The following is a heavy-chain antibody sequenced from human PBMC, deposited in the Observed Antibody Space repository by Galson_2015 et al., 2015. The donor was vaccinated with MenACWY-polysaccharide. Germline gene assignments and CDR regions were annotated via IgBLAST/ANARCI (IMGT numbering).Heavy chain of an antibody. D-gene: IGHD3-10*01. CDR1: GFTFSSYS. V-gene: IGHV3-21*01. Sequence: SLRLSCAAFGFTFSSYSMNWVRQAPGKGLEWVSSISSSSSYIYYADSVKGRFTISRDNAKNSLYLQMNSLRAEDTAVYYCARSPYGSGSYPDYWGQGTLVTVSS. CDR2: ISSSSSYI. CDR3: ARSPYGSGSYPDY. J-gene: IGHJ4*02.